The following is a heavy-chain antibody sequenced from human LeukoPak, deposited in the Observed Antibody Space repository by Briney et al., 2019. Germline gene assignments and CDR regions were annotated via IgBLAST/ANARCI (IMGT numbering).Heavy chain of an antibody. J-gene: IGHJ4*02. Sequence: KPGGSLRLSCAASGFTFSNAWMSWVRQAPGRGLEWVGRIKRKGDDGTIDYAAPVKGRLSISRDDSKNTLYLQVNSLKSEDTVVYYCTAGTGRSDFDYWGQGTLVTVSS. D-gene: IGHD3/OR15-3a*01. CDR3: TAGTGRSDFDY. CDR1: GFTFSNAW. CDR2: IKRKGDDGTI. V-gene: IGHV3-15*01.